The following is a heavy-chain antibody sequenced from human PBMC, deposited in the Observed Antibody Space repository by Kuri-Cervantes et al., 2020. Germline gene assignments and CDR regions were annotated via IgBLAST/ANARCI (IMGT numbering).Heavy chain of an antibody. Sequence: GESLKISCKASGYTFTSYDINWVRQATGQGLEWMGWMNPNSGNTGYAQKFQGRVTMTRNTSISTAYMELSSLRSEDTAVYYCATQTEQPLGVEKYWYFDLWGRGTLVTVSS. CDR2: MNPNSGNT. CDR1: GYTFTSYD. D-gene: IGHD3-3*01. J-gene: IGHJ2*01. V-gene: IGHV1-8*01. CDR3: ATQTEQPLGVEKYWYFDL.